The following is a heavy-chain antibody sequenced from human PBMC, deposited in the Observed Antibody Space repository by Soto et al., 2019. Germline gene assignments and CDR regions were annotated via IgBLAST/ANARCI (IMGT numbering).Heavy chain of an antibody. CDR3: ASQVGIPNNRVGVV. V-gene: IGHV4-34*01. CDR2: INHTGSP. Sequence: QLQLQQWGAGLLKPSETLSLTCAVYGGPFNNYYWSWIRQSPTKGLEWIGEINHTGSPNYNPSLKSRVTISIDTSKKQISLKLSSLTAADTAVYYCASQVGIPNNRVGVVWGQGTLVTVSS. J-gene: IGHJ1*01. D-gene: IGHD2-21*01. CDR1: GGPFNNYY.